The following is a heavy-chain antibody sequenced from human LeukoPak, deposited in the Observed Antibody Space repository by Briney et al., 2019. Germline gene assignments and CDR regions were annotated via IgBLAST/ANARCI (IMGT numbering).Heavy chain of an antibody. D-gene: IGHD2/OR15-2a*01. CDR1: GITFEDYG. Sequence: GGSLRLSCVASGITFEDYGIHWVRQAPGKGLEWVSLISGKGDKTYYVDSVKGRFTVSRDNSRITLYLQMDSLRDEDTAFYYCAVPTIYGVGAFDVWGQGTMLMVSS. CDR3: AVPTIYGVGAFDV. CDR2: ISGKGDKT. J-gene: IGHJ3*01. V-gene: IGHV3-43*02.